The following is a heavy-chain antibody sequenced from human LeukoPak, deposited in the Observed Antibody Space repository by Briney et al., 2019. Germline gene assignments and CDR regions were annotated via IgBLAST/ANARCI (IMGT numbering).Heavy chain of an antibody. Sequence: GASVKVSCKASGYTFNKYGISWVRQAPGRGLEWMGWISCYNGDTRYAQKFQGRVTMTKDTSTSTVHMELRSLRSDDTAVYYCARDPSNTSGYYVYHDYWGQGALVTVSS. D-gene: IGHD6-19*01. J-gene: IGHJ4*02. CDR1: GYTFNKYG. CDR3: ARDPSNTSGYYVYHDY. V-gene: IGHV1-18*01. CDR2: ISCYNGDT.